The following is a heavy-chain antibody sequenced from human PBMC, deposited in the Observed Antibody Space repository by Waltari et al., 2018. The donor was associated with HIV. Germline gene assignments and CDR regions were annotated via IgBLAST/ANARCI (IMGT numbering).Heavy chain of an antibody. CDR3: AKDMGIFYAYGMDV. CDR2: ISWNSGNI. D-gene: IGHD2-8*01. V-gene: IGHV3-9*01. Sequence: EAQLVESGGGSVQPGRSVRLSCAASGLKFGIYVMNWVRQAPGKALEWVSGISWNSGNIEYADSVKGRFTISRDNGKNSLYLQMNSLRSEDTGLYYCAKDMGIFYAYGMDVWGQGTAVTVSS. J-gene: IGHJ6*02. CDR1: GLKFGIYV.